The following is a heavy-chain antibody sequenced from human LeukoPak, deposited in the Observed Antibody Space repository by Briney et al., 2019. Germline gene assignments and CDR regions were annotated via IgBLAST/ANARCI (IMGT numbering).Heavy chain of an antibody. D-gene: IGHD1/OR15-1a*01. J-gene: IGHJ6*03. Sequence: PSETLSLTCTVSGYSISSGYYWGWNRQPPGKGLEWIGSIYHSGSTYYDPSLKSRVTISVDTSKNQFSLKLSSVTAADTAVYYCAARGVTGTNYYMDVWGKGTTVTVSS. CDR3: AARGVTGTNYYMDV. CDR2: IYHSGST. V-gene: IGHV4-38-2*02. CDR1: GYSISSGYY.